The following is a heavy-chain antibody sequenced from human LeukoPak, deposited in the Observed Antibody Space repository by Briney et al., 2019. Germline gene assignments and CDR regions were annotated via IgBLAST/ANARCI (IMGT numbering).Heavy chain of an antibody. D-gene: IGHD6-13*01. V-gene: IGHV4-59*01. J-gene: IGHJ4*02. CDR3: ASTTPSSSWFDY. CDR1: GGSISSYY. CDR2: IYYSGST. Sequence: SETLSLTCTVSGGSISSYYWSWIRQPPGKGLEWIGYIYYSGSTNYNPSLKSRVTISVDTSKNQFSLKLSSVTAADTAVYYCASTTPSSSWFDYWGQGTLVTVSS.